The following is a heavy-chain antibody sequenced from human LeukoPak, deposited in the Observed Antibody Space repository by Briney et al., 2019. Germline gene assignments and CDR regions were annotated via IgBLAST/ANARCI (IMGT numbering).Heavy chain of an antibody. Sequence: GRSLRLSCAASGFTFSSYGMHWVRQAPGKGLEWVAVIWYDGSNKYYADSVKGRFTISRDNSKNTFYLQMNSLRAEDTAVYYCARDELGYCSSTSCYPFDYWGQGTLVTVSS. J-gene: IGHJ4*02. CDR3: ARDELGYCSSTSCYPFDY. D-gene: IGHD2-2*01. CDR2: IWYDGSNK. CDR1: GFTFSSYG. V-gene: IGHV3-33*01.